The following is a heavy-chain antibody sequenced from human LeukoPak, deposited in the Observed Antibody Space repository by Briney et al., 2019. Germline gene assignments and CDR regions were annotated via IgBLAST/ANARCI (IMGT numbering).Heavy chain of an antibody. V-gene: IGHV3-23*01. J-gene: IGHJ4*02. D-gene: IGHD3-22*01. CDR2: ISGSGGST. CDR1: GVTFSSYA. CDR3: AKEGSSGLPWFDY. Sequence: AGGSLRLSCAASGVTFSSYAMRWVRQAPGKGLEWVSAISGSGGSTYYADSVKGRFTISRDNSKNTLYLQMNSLRAEDTAVYYCAKEGSSGLPWFDYWGQGTLVTVSS.